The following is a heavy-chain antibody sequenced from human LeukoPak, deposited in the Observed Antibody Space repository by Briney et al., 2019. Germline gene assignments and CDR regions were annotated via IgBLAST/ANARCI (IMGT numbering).Heavy chain of an antibody. D-gene: IGHD3-10*01. Sequence: GRSLRLSCAASGFAFYNYDMHWVRQTGKDLDWVSVIAANGDSYYAASVKGRFTISRDNEKNVLYLQMNNLGTEDTALFYCAKDLSSVFDALNIWGQGTLVTVSS. V-gene: IGHV3-43*02. CDR3: AKDLSSVFDALNI. CDR1: GFAFYNYD. CDR2: IAANGDS. J-gene: IGHJ3*02.